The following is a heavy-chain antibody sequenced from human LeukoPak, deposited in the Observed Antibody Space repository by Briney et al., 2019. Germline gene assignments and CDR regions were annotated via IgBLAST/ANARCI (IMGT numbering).Heavy chain of an antibody. J-gene: IGHJ6*03. CDR1: GGSVSSGSYY. CDR2: IYYSGST. CDR3: ASYELELLHSYYYYYMDV. Sequence: PSETLSLTCTVSGGSVSSGSYYWSWIRQPPGKGLEWIGYIYYSGSTNYNPSLKSRVTISVDTSKDQFSLKLSSVTAADTAVYYCASYELELLHSYYYYYMDVWGKGTTVTVSS. V-gene: IGHV4-61*01. D-gene: IGHD1-7*01.